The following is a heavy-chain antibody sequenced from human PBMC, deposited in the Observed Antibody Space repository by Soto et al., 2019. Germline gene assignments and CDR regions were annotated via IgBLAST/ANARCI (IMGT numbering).Heavy chain of an antibody. CDR1: GGSISSYY. D-gene: IGHD3-10*01. V-gene: IGHV4-59*01. J-gene: IGHJ6*02. Sequence: TLSLTCTVSGGSISSYYWSWIRQPPGKGLEWIGYIYYSGSTNYNPSLKSRVTISVDTSKNQFSLKLSSVTAADTAVYYCARALFYYGSGSYKDYYGMDVWGQGTTVTVSS. CDR2: IYYSGST. CDR3: ARALFYYGSGSYKDYYGMDV.